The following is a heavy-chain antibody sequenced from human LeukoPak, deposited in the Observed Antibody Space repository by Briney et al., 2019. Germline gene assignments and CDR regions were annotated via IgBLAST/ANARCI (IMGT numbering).Heavy chain of an antibody. J-gene: IGHJ5*02. Sequence: ASEKVSCKTSVYTFSSYNMHWVRHAPGQGLVWIGIINPSGGSTHYAQRFWGRVTMTRDMSTGTVYMELSSLTSEGTAVYYCAREAITIFGLVRTQTTKGPHRFDPWGQGTLVTVSS. V-gene: IGHV1-46*01. CDR3: AREAITIFGLVRTQTTKGPHRFDP. D-gene: IGHD3-3*01. CDR2: INPSGGST. CDR1: VYTFSSYN.